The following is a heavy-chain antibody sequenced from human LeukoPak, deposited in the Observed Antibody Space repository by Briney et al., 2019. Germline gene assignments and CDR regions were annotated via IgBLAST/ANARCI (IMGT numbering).Heavy chain of an antibody. CDR2: INPNTDGA. CDR1: GYTFTAYH. V-gene: IGHV1-2*02. CDR3: ARGDRNVYHDVFDI. J-gene: IGHJ3*02. D-gene: IGHD2-8*01. Sequence: ASVKVSCKASGYTFTAYHIHWVRQAPGQGPEWMGWINPNTDGANYAQKFRGRVPVTRDTSINTVYMEVSRLTSDDTAVYYCARGDRNVYHDVFDIWGQGTMVTVSS.